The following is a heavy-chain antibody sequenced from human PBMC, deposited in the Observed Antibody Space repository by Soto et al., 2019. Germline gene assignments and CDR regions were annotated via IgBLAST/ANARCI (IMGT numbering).Heavy chain of an antibody. D-gene: IGHD5-12*01. CDR3: ARGGYTTIDY. CDR2: MYYSGST. Sequence: QVQLQESGPGLVKPSETLSLTCTVSGGSISSYYWSWIRQPPGKGLEWIGYMYYSGSTNYNPALKSRVTISVDTSKNHFSLKLSSVTAADTAVYYCARGGYTTIDYWGQGTLVSVSS. J-gene: IGHJ4*02. V-gene: IGHV4-59*01. CDR1: GGSISSYY.